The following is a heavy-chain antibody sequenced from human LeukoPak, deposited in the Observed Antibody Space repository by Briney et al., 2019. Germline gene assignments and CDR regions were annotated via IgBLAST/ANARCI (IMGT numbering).Heavy chain of an antibody. J-gene: IGHJ3*02. Sequence: SETLSLTCTVSGGSISSSSYYWGWIRQPPGKGLEWIGSIYYSGSTYYNPSLKSRVTISVDTSKNQFSLKLSSVTAADTAVYYCARIHIVVVTAIEAFDIWGQGTMVTVSS. D-gene: IGHD2-21*02. V-gene: IGHV4-39*07. CDR3: ARIHIVVVTAIEAFDI. CDR1: GGSISSSSYY. CDR2: IYYSGST.